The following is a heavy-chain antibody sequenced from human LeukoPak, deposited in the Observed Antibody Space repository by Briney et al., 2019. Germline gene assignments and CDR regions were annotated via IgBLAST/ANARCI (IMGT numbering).Heavy chain of an antibody. D-gene: IGHD3-16*01. J-gene: IGHJ4*01. V-gene: IGHV3-7*01. CDR3: ASGRHDFVH. CDR1: GFAFSTYW. CDR2: INLDGSEV. Sequence: GGSLSLSCAASGFAFSTYWMTWVRQAPGKGLEWVANINLDGSEVHYVDSLKDRFTISRDNARNSLYLQMNTLRAEDTAVYYCASGRHDFVHWGHGTLVTVSS.